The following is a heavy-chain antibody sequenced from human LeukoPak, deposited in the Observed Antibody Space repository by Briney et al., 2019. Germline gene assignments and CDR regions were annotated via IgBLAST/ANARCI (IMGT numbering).Heavy chain of an antibody. CDR1: GGSFSGYY. CDR3: ARLYSSSRSSWGYYYYGMDV. V-gene: IGHV4-34*01. Sequence: PSETLSLTCAVYGGSFSGYYWSWIRQPPGKGLEWIGEINHSGSTNYNPSLKSRVTISVDTSKSQFSLKLSSVTAADTAVYYCARLYSSSRSSWGYYYYGMDVWGQGTTVTVSS. J-gene: IGHJ6*02. D-gene: IGHD6-13*01. CDR2: INHSGST.